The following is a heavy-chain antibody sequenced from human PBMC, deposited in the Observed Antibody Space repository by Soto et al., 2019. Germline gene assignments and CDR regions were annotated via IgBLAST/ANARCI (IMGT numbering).Heavy chain of an antibody. CDR2: IYWDDDK. J-gene: IGHJ4*02. CDR3: AHSPWVRGGCDY. V-gene: IGHV2-5*02. D-gene: IGHD3-10*01. CDR1: GFSLSTSGVG. Sequence: QITLKESGPTLVKPTQTLTLTCTFSGFSLSTSGVGVGWIRQPPGKALEWLALIYWDDDKRYSPSLKRRLTITKDTPNNQVVLTMTNMDPVDTATYYCAHSPWVRGGCDYWGQGTLVTVSS.